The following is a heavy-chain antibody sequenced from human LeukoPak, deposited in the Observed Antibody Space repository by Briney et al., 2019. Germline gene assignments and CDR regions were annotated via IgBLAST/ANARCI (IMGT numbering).Heavy chain of an antibody. J-gene: IGHJ4*02. CDR1: GFTFSSYG. V-gene: IGHV3-30*02. CDR2: IRYDGSNK. CDR3: ANQGPGWDGSGPFDY. D-gene: IGHD3-10*01. Sequence: PGGSLRLSCAASGFTFSSYGMHWVHQAPGKGLEWVAFIRYDGSNKYYADSVKGRFTISRDNSKNTLYLQMNSLRAEDTAVYYCANQGPGWDGSGPFDYWGQGTPVTVSS.